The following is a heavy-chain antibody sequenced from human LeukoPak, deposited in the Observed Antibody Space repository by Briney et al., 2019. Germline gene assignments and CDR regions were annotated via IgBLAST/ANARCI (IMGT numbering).Heavy chain of an antibody. D-gene: IGHD1-26*01. Sequence: GGSLRLSCAASGFTFSNHWMSWVRQAPGKGLEWVANIKGDGSDKYYVDSVKGRFTIPRDNAKNSLFLQMNSLRVEDTAVYYCARDWSDLTTNPPDYWGQGTLVTVSS. CDR3: ARDWSDLTTNPPDY. J-gene: IGHJ4*02. CDR1: GFTFSNHW. CDR2: IKGDGSDK. V-gene: IGHV3-7*01.